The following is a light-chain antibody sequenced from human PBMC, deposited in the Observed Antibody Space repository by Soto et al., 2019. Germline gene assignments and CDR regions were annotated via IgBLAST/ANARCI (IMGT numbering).Light chain of an antibody. V-gene: IGLV2-23*01. J-gene: IGLJ3*02. CDR3: CSYAGRSTVV. Sequence: QSALTQPTSVSGSPGRSITISCTGTSSDVGSYDLVSWYQQQPGKAPKLMIFEGSKRPSGVSSRFSGSKSGNTASLTISGLQAEDEADYYCCSYAGRSTVVFGGGTQVTVL. CDR2: EGS. CDR1: SSDVGSYDL.